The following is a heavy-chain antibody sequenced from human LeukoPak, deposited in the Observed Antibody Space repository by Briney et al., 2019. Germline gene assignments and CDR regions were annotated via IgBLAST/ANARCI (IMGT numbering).Heavy chain of an antibody. Sequence: AETLSLTCTLSGRSLSRYYWSWVRQPPGRGLEWIVHTYYRGTTNHNPSLRSRTTISVESTKTSFSLQLSSGTAADAAVYYWATIIQLRSLDYWGQGTLVTVSS. J-gene: IGHJ4*02. CDR3: ATIIQLRSLDY. CDR2: TYYRGTT. CDR1: GRSLSRYY. V-gene: IGHV4-59*01. D-gene: IGHD5-18*01.